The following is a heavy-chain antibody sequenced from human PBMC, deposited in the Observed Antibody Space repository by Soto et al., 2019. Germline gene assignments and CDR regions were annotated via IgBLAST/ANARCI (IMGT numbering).Heavy chain of an antibody. D-gene: IGHD6-19*01. V-gene: IGHV1-69*13. Sequence: SVKGYWKASGGTFSSYAISWVRQAPGQGLEWMGGIIPIFGTANYAQKFQGRVTITADESTSTAYMELSSLRSEDTAVYYCAVIAVAGTVGSPDYYYYGMDVWGQGTTVTVSS. CDR1: GGTFSSYA. CDR3: AVIAVAGTVGSPDYYYYGMDV. CDR2: IIPIFGTA. J-gene: IGHJ6*02.